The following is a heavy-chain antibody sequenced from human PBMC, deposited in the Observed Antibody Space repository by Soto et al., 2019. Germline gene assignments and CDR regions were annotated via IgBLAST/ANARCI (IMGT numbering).Heavy chain of an antibody. J-gene: IGHJ6*02. D-gene: IGHD3-10*01. CDR2: IYHSGST. Sequence: SETLSLTCAVSGYSISSGYYWGWIRQPPGKGLEWIGSIYHSGSTYYNPSLKSRVTISVDTSKNQFSLKLSSVTAADTAVYYCARDRAVTMVRGAYYYYGMDVWGQGTTVTVSS. CDR3: ARDRAVTMVRGAYYYYGMDV. V-gene: IGHV4-38-2*02. CDR1: GYSISSGYY.